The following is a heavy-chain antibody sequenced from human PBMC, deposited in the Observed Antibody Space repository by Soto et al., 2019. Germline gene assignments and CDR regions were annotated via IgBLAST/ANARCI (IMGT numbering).Heavy chain of an antibody. V-gene: IGHV4-30-4*01. CDR1: GGSISSGDYY. CDR2: IYYSGST. CDR3: ARAASDLSGFIAAPA. Sequence: SETLSLTCTVSGGSISSGDYYWSWIRQPPGKGLEWIGYIYYSGSTYYNPSLKSRVTISVDTSKNQFSLKLSSVTAADTAVYYCARAASDLSGFIAAPAWGQGTLVTVSS. J-gene: IGHJ5*02. D-gene: IGHD6-25*01.